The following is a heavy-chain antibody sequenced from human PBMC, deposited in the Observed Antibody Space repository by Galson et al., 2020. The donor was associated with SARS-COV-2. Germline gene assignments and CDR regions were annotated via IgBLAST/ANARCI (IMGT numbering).Heavy chain of an antibody. J-gene: IGHJ5*02. Sequence: SQTLSLTCAVYGGSFSGHQWSWIRQPPGKGLEWIGQINHSGSTKYNPSLKSRVTISVDTSKNQFSLKLNSVTAADTAVYYCASGTPGSWGQGTLVTVSS. V-gene: IGHV4-34*01. CDR2: INHSGST. CDR3: ASGTPGS. D-gene: IGHD6-25*01. CDR1: GGSFSGHQ.